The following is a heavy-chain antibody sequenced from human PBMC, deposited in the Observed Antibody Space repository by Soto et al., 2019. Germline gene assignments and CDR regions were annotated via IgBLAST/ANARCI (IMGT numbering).Heavy chain of an antibody. CDR2: ISSSSSYI. CDR1: GFTFSSYS. V-gene: IGHV3-21*01. CDR3: AREGTFHYYYMDV. Sequence: GESLKISCAASGFTFSSYSMNWVRQAPGKGLEWVSSISSSSSYIYYADSVKGRFTISRDNAKNSLYLQMNSLRAEDTAVYYCAREGTFHYYYMDVWGKGTTVTVSS. J-gene: IGHJ6*03. D-gene: IGHD2-21*01.